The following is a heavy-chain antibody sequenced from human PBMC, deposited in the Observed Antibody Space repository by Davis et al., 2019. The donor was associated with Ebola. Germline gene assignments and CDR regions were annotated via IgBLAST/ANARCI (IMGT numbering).Heavy chain of an antibody. CDR3: AKGTYSSMAAWFDP. CDR1: GGSISSSTFY. J-gene: IGHJ5*02. V-gene: IGHV4-39*07. Sequence: MPSETLSLTCTVSGGSISSSTFYWGWIRQPPGQGLEWIGNIYYSGSTYYNPSLKSRVTISVDTPNQFSLKLRTVTAADTAVYYCAKGTYSSMAAWFDPWGQGILVTVPS. CDR2: IYYSGST. D-gene: IGHD2-21*01.